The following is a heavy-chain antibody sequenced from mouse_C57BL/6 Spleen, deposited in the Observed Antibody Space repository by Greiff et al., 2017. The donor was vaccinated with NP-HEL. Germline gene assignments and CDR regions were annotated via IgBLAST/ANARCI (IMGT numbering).Heavy chain of an antibody. CDR3: ALSITTVVARAMDY. D-gene: IGHD1-1*01. CDR1: GFSLTSYA. Sequence: VKLMESGPGLVAPSQSLSITCTVSGFSLTSYAISWVRQPPGKGLEWLGVIWTGGGTNYNSALKSRLSISKDNSKSQVFLKMNSLQTDDTARYYCALSITTVVARAMDYWGQGTSVTVSS. J-gene: IGHJ4*01. CDR2: IWTGGGT. V-gene: IGHV2-9-1*01.